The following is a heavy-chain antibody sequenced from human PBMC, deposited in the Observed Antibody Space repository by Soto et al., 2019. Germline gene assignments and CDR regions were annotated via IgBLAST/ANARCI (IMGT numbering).Heavy chain of an antibody. CDR2: ISGSGGST. Sequence: GGSLRLSCASSGFTFSSYAMSWVRQAPGKGLEWVSSISGSGGSTYYADSVKGRFTISRDTSKNTLYLQMNSLRAEDTAVYYCAASRGYRVATRFDPWGQGTMGTVPS. J-gene: IGHJ5*02. CDR3: AASRGYRVATRFDP. CDR1: GFTFSSYA. V-gene: IGHV3-23*01. D-gene: IGHD5-12*01.